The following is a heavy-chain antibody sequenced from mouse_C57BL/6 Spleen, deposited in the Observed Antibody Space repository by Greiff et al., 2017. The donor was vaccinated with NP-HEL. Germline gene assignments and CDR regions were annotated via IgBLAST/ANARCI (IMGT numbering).Heavy chain of an antibody. Sequence: VQLQQPGAELVKPGASVKLSCKASGYTFTSYWMHWVKQRPGQGLEWIGMIHPNSGSTNYNEKFKSKATLTVDKSSSTAYMQLSSLTSEDSAVYYCANTGEDYYAMDYWGQGTSVTVSS. CDR2: IHPNSGST. CDR1: GYTFTSYW. D-gene: IGHD1-1*01. V-gene: IGHV1-64*01. J-gene: IGHJ4*01. CDR3: ANTGEDYYAMDY.